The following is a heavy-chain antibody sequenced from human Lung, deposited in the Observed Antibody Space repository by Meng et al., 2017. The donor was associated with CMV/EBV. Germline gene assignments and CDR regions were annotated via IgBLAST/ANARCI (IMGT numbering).Heavy chain of an antibody. Sequence: SETXSLXXTVSDDSISSRSYYWGWIRQPPGKGLEWIGSIYYSGSTYYNPSLKSRVTISVDTSKNQFSLKLSSVTAADTAVYYCARINIASRRAIDYWGQGTLVXVSS. D-gene: IGHD6-6*01. J-gene: IGHJ4*02. CDR1: DDSISSRSYY. CDR3: ARINIASRRAIDY. V-gene: IGHV4-39*07. CDR2: IYYSGST.